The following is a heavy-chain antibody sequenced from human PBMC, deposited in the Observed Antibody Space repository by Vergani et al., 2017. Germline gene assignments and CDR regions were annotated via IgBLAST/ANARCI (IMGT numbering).Heavy chain of an antibody. CDR1: GFTFSSYA. Sequence: QVQLVESGGGVVQPGRSLRLSCAASGFTFSSYAMHWVRQAPGKGLEWVAVISYDGSNKYYADSVKGRFTISRDNSKNTLYLQMNSLRAEDTAVYYCARSLAARGALPDYYYFMDVWGKGTTVTVSS. CDR3: ARSLAARGALPDYYYFMDV. D-gene: IGHD6-6*01. J-gene: IGHJ6*03. CDR2: ISYDGSNK. V-gene: IGHV3-30-3*01.